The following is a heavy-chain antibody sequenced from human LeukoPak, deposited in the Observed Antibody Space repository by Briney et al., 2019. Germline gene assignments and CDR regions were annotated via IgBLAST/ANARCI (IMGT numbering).Heavy chain of an antibody. CDR2: FDPEDGET. CDR1: GYTLTELS. CDR3: ATGTYYYGSGSFDY. J-gene: IGHJ4*02. V-gene: IGHV1-24*01. D-gene: IGHD3-10*01. Sequence: ASVKVSCKVSGYTLTELSMHRVRQAPGKGLEWMGGFDPEDGETIYAQKFQGRVTMTEDTSTDTAYMELSSLRSEDTAVYYCATGTYYYGSGSFDYWGQGTLVTVSS.